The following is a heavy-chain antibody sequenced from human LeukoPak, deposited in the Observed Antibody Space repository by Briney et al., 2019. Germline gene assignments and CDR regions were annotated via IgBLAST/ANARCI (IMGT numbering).Heavy chain of an antibody. J-gene: IGHJ4*02. Sequence: SETLSLTCTVSGGSISSYYWSWIRQPPGKGLEWIGYIYYSGSTNYNPSLKSRVTISVDTSKNQFSLKLSSVTAADTAVYYCARYYGSGSYYKGFDYWGQGTLVTVSS. CDR3: ARYYGSGSYYKGFDY. CDR2: IYYSGST. D-gene: IGHD3-10*01. V-gene: IGHV4-59*08. CDR1: GGSISSYY.